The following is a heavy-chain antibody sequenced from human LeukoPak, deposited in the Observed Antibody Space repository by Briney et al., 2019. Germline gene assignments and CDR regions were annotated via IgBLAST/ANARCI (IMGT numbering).Heavy chain of an antibody. CDR1: GFAIPNDG. CDR2: IGAGVTGK. CDR3: ARDGWTSCYVY. V-gene: IGHV3-23*01. D-gene: IGHD2-2*01. J-gene: IGHJ4*02. Sequence: PGGSLRLSCTGSGFAIPNDGMAWVRQAPGKGLEWISSIGAGVTGKYYAASVRGRFTISKDNSKKTVFLQMNSLRAEDTAVYYCARDGWTSCYVYWGQGTLVTVSS.